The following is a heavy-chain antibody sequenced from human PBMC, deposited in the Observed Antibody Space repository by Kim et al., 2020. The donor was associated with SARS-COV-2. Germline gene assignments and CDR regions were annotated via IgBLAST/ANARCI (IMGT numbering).Heavy chain of an antibody. CDR3: ARHTVAAAPDY. V-gene: IGHV4-39*01. J-gene: IGHJ4*02. D-gene: IGHD6-13*01. Sequence: TYENPALKDRDTITVDTSKNRFSLKLSSVTAEDTAVYYCARHTVAAAPDYWGQGTLVTVSS. CDR2: T.